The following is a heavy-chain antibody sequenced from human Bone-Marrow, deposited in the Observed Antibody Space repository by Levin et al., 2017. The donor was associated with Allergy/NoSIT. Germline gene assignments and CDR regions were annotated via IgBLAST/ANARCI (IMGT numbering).Heavy chain of an antibody. J-gene: IGHJ3*02. CDR1: GFSVSRTY. CDR3: ARVQSTTWFGEGFDI. D-gene: IGHD3-10*01. Sequence: GGSLRLSCEASGFSVSRTYISWVRQAPGKGLEWVLINYSSDSTNYADSVRGRFTFSRDSLKNTAFLEMTSLKTEDTGIYYCARVQSTTWFGEGFDIWGHGTMVTVSS. CDR2: NYSSDST. V-gene: IGHV3-66*02.